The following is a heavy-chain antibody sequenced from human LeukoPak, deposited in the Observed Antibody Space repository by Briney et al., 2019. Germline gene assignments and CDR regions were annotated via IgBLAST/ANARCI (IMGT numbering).Heavy chain of an antibody. CDR2: IHYSGIS. CDR1: GGSISSSSYY. CDR3: ARDIGYGDYEELFGAVPTKGWVY. D-gene: IGHD4-17*01. Sequence: PSETLSLTCTVSGGSISSSSYYWSWIRQPPGKGLEWIGYIHYSGISNYNPSLKSRITISVDTSKNQFFLKLSSVTAADTAVYYCARDIGYGDYEELFGAVPTKGWVYWGQGTLVTVSS. V-gene: IGHV4-61*01. J-gene: IGHJ4*02.